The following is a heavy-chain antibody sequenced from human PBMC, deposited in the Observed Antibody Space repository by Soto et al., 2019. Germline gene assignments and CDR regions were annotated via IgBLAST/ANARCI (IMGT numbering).Heavy chain of an antibody. V-gene: IGHV3-13*04. J-gene: IGHJ6*02. CDR3: ARAYPLGYDSSGNYRYGMDV. CDR2: IGTAGDT. D-gene: IGHD3-22*01. CDR1: GFTLSSYD. Sequence: GSRRLSCAASGFTLSSYDMHWVRQATGKGLEWVSAIGTAGDTYYPGSVKGRFTISRENAKNSLYLQMNSLRAGDTAVYYCARAYPLGYDSSGNYRYGMDVWGQGTPVTVSS.